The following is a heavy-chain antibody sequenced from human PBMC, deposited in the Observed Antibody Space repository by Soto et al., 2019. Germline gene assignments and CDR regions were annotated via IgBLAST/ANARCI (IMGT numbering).Heavy chain of an antibody. J-gene: IGHJ3*02. Sequence: GGSLRLSCAVSGFICSSYDMSWVRQSPGKGLEWVSTILVGGSTHYEDSVKGRFTISRDTSKNTVYLQMNSLTAGDTAVYYCAKATATGGGAFEIYGQGTMVTVSS. CDR2: ILVGGST. CDR1: GFICSSYD. CDR3: AKATATGGGAFEI. D-gene: IGHD2-8*02. V-gene: IGHV3-23*01.